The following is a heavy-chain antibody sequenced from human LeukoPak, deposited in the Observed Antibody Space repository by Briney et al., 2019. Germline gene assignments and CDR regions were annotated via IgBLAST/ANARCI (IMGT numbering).Heavy chain of an antibody. V-gene: IGHV4-59*01. Sequence: SETLSLTCTVSGGSISTYYGNWIRQAPGKGLEWIGYIYYSGSTNYNPSLKSRVTMSVDTSRNQFSLKLSSVTAADTAVYYCARGRIAVAGTKKYFDYWGQGTLVTVSS. CDR1: GGSISTYY. CDR3: ARGRIAVAGTKKYFDY. D-gene: IGHD6-19*01. J-gene: IGHJ4*02. CDR2: IYYSGST.